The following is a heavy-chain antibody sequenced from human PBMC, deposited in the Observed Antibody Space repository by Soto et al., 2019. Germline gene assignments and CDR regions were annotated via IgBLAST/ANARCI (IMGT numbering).Heavy chain of an antibody. D-gene: IGHD3-10*01. CDR1: GFTFSSYS. CDR3: ARAARGGDYYYGMDV. Sequence: GGSLRLSCAASGFTFSSYSMNWVRQAPGKGLEWVSSISSSSSYIYYADSVKGRFTISRDNAKNSLYLQMNSLRAEDTAVYYCARAARGGDYYYGMDVWGQGTKVTVSS. V-gene: IGHV3-21*01. CDR2: ISSSSSYI. J-gene: IGHJ6*02.